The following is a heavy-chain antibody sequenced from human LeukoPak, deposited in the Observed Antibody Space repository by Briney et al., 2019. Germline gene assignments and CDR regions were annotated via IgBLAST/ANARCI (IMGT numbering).Heavy chain of an antibody. CDR2: ISGSGGST. CDR1: GFTFSSYA. D-gene: IGHD3-9*01. J-gene: IGHJ4*02. CDR3: ARTYYDILTGYNPYFDY. V-gene: IGHV3-23*01. Sequence: GGSLRLSCAASGFTFSSYAMSWVRQAPGKGLEWVSAISGSGGSTYYADSVKGRFTISRDNAKNFLYLQMNSLRAEDTAVYYCARTYYDILTGYNPYFDYWGQGILVTVSS.